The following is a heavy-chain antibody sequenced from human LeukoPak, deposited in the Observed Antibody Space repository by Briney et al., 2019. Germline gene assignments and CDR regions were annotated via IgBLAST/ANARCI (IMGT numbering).Heavy chain of an antibody. CDR1: GASISNSDYY. J-gene: IGHJ4*02. D-gene: IGHD3-10*01. V-gene: IGHV4-31*03. CDR3: AARITMVRGAFFDY. Sequence: SETLSLTCTVSGASISNSDYYWSWIRQHPGKGLEWIGYIYYSGSTYYNPSLKSRVTISVDTSKNQFSLKLSSVTAADTAVYYCAARITMVRGAFFDYWGQGTLVTVSS. CDR2: IYYSGST.